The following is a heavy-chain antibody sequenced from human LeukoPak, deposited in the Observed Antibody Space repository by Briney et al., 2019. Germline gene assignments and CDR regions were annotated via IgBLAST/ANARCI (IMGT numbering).Heavy chain of an antibody. CDR2: INHSGST. D-gene: IGHD5-24*01. CDR1: GGSFSGYY. Sequence: SETLSLLCAVYGGSFSGYYWSWIRQPPGEGLEWIGEINHSGSTNYNPSLKSRVTISVATSKNQFSLKLSSVTAADTAVYYCARAAVEMATIGRATANYFDYSGQGTLVTVSS. V-gene: IGHV4-34*01. CDR3: ARAAVEMATIGRATANYFDY. J-gene: IGHJ4*02.